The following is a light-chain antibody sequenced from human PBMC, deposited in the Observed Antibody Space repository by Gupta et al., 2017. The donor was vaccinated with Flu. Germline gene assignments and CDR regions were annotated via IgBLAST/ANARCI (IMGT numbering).Light chain of an antibody. J-gene: IGLJ1*01. CDR3: CSYTSSSTRV. CDR1: SSDVGGYKF. CDR2: EVS. Sequence: QSALTQPASVSGSPAQSITLSCPVTSSDVGGYKFVCWYQQHPGKAPKLLIYEVSSRPSGISNRFSGSKSGNTASLTISGLQVDDEADYYCCSYTSSSTRVFGTGTKVTVL. V-gene: IGLV2-14*01.